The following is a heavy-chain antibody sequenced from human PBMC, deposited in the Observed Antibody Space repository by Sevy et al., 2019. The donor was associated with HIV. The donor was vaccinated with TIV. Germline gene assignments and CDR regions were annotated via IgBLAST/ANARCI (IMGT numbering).Heavy chain of an antibody. J-gene: IGHJ5*02. CDR2: ISWNSGSI. CDR3: AKDAAGGYSYGARWFDP. CDR1: GFTFDDYA. V-gene: IGHV3-9*01. D-gene: IGHD5-18*01. Sequence: GGYLGLSCAASGFTFDDYAMHWVRQAPGKGLEWVSGISWNSGSIGYADSVKGRFTSSRDNAKNSLYLQMNSLRAEDTALYYCAKDAAGGYSYGARWFDPWGQGTLVSVSS.